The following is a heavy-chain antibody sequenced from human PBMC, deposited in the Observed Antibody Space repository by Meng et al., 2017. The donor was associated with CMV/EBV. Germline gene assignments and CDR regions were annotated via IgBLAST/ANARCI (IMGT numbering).Heavy chain of an antibody. Sequence: GGSLRLSCAASGFTFSSYNMNWVRQAPGKGLEWVSSISPSGTYIYYADSVKGRFPIARDNAKISLYLQMNSLRAEDTAVYYCARGPRAGGVVPLWGALWFDPWGQGTLVTVSS. V-gene: IGHV3-21*01. CDR1: GFTFSSYN. CDR3: ARGPRAGGVVPLWGALWFDP. CDR2: ISPSGTYI. J-gene: IGHJ5*02. D-gene: IGHD2-2*01.